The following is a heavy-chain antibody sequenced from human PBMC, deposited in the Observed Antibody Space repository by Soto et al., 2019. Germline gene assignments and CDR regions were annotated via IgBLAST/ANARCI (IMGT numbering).Heavy chain of an antibody. CDR3: ASLFAGGYVYVWGGYRGYFDY. CDR2: IIPIFGTA. V-gene: IGHV1-69*01. Sequence: QVQLVQSGAEVKKPGSSVKVSCKASGGTFSSYAISWVRQAPGQGLEWMGGIIPIFGTANYAQKFQGRVTITADETTSTAYRELSSLRCEDTAVYYCASLFAGGYVYVWGGYRGYFDYWGQGTLVTVSS. J-gene: IGHJ4*02. D-gene: IGHD3-16*02. CDR1: GGTFSSYA.